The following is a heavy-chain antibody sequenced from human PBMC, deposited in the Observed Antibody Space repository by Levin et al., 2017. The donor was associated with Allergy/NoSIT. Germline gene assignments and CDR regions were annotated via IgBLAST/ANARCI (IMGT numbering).Heavy chain of an antibody. CDR3: ARQRYYHSSGTPNLFDY. CDR2: IYPGDSDT. J-gene: IGHJ4*02. CDR1: GYSFTSYW. V-gene: IGHV5-51*01. Sequence: ASVKVSCKGSGYSFTSYWIGWVRQMPGKGLEWMGIIYPGDSDTRYSPSFQGQVTISADKSISTAYLQWSSLKASDTAMYYCARQRYYHSSGTPNLFDYWGQGTLVTVSS. D-gene: IGHD3-22*01.